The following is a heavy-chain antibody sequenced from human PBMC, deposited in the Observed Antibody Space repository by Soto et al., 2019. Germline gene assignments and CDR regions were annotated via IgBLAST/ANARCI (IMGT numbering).Heavy chain of an antibody. J-gene: IGHJ6*03. D-gene: IGHD2-8*01. V-gene: IGHV1-8*01. CDR2: MNPNSGNT. Sequence: ASVNVSCKASGYTFTSYDINWVRQATGQGLEWMGWMNPNSGNTGYAQKFQGRVTMTRNTSISTAYMELSSLRSEDTAVYYCARGRLYANYYYYMDVWGKGTTVTVSS. CDR3: ARGRLYANYYYYMDV. CDR1: GYTFTSYD.